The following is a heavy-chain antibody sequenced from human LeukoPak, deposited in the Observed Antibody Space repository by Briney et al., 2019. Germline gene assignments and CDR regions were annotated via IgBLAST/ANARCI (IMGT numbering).Heavy chain of an antibody. CDR3: AKGTPRDGYNSGYFDY. V-gene: IGHV3-23*01. D-gene: IGHD5-24*01. CDR2: ISDDGVYT. CDR1: GFTFSTYA. J-gene: IGHJ4*02. Sequence: GGSLRLSCAASGFTFSTYAMSWVRQAPGKGLEWVSIISDDGVYTYYAESVEGRFTISRDNSKNTLYLQVNSPRAEDTAVYYCAKGTPRDGYNSGYFDYWGQGTLVTVSS.